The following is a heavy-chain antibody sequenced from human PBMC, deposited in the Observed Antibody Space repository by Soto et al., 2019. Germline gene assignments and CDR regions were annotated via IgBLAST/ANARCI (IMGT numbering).Heavy chain of an antibody. CDR2: IYYSGTT. V-gene: IGHV4-59*01. D-gene: IGHD6-6*01. CDR1: GGSISTYF. CDR3: ARDEGSSFTNWFDP. J-gene: IGHJ5*02. Sequence: SETLSLTCTVSGGSISTYFWSWIRQPPGKGLEWIGYIYYSGTTDYNPSLKSRVTISVDTSKNQFSLKLSSVTAADTAVYYCARDEGSSFTNWFDPWGQGTLVTVSS.